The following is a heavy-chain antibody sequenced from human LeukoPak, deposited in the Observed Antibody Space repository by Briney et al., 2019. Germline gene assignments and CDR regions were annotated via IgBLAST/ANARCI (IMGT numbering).Heavy chain of an antibody. V-gene: IGHV3-48*01. J-gene: IGHJ3*02. Sequence: PGGSLRLSCAASGFTFSSYSMNWVRQAPGKGLEWVSYISSSSSTIYYADSVKGRFTISRDNAKNSLYLQMNSLRAEDTAVYYCASKAVAGTGAFDIWGQGTMVTVSS. D-gene: IGHD6-19*01. CDR3: ASKAVAGTGAFDI. CDR2: ISSSSSTI. CDR1: GFTFSSYS.